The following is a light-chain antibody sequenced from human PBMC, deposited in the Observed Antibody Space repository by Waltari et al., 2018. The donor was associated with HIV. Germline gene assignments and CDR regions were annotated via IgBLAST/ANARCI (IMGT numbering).Light chain of an antibody. V-gene: IGKV4-1*01. CDR1: QSVLYSSNNKNY. J-gene: IGKJ3*01. CDR3: QQYYTTPFT. CDR2: WAS. Sequence: IVMTQSPDPLAVPLRESANINCKSSQSVLYSSNNKNYLAWYHQKPAQPPKLLIYWASTRESWFPDRFIDSGSGTDFTLTISSLQAEDVAVYYCQQYYTTPFTFGPGTKVDIK.